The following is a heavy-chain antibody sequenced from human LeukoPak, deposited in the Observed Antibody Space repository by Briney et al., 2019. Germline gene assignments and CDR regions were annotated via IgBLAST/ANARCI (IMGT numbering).Heavy chain of an antibody. J-gene: IGHJ4*02. Sequence: PGGSLRLSCAASGFTVSSNYMSWVRRAPGKGLEWVSVIYSGGSTYYADSVKGRFTISRDNSKNTLYLQMNSLRAEDTAVYYCAREGAGSLFDYWGQGTLVTVSS. CDR2: IYSGGST. V-gene: IGHV3-53*01. D-gene: IGHD6-13*01. CDR3: AREGAGSLFDY. CDR1: GFTVSSNY.